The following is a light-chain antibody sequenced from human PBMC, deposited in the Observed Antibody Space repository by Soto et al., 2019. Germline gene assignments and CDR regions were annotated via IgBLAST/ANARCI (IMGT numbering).Light chain of an antibody. CDR1: QSLLHSNGYNY. J-gene: IGKJ1*01. CDR3: QQFSLYWA. Sequence: DIVMTQSPLSLPVTPGEPASISCRSSQSLLHSNGYNYLAWYQQKPGKAPKILIYNADTLESGVPSRFSGSGYGTEFILTISSLQPDDFATYYCQQFSLYWAFGQGTKVDIK. V-gene: IGKV2-28*01. CDR2: NAD.